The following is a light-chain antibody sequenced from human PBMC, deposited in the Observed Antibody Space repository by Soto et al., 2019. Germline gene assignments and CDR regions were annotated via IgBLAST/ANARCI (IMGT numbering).Light chain of an antibody. J-gene: IGLJ1*01. Sequence: QSALPQTPSASGSPGQSVTISCTGSSDDIGGYDYVSWYQHHPGRTPKLIIYEVNKRPSGVPDRFSGSKSGNTASLTVSGLQDDDGADYYCSSYSVKKNFVVFGSGTKLTVL. V-gene: IGLV2-8*01. CDR3: SSYSVKKNFVV. CDR2: EVN. CDR1: SDDIGGYDY.